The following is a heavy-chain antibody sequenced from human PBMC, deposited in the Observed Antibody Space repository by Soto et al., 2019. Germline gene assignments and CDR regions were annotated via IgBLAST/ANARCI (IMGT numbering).Heavy chain of an antibody. CDR3: ARSPMTTVTTKDY. CDR1: GGTFSSYT. CDR2: IIPILGIA. Sequence: SVKVSCKASGGTFSSYTISWVRQAPGQGLEWMGRIIPILGIANYAQKFQGRVTITADKSTSTAYMELSSLRSEDTAVYYCARSPMTTVTTKDYWGQGTLVTVSS. D-gene: IGHD4-17*01. J-gene: IGHJ4*02. V-gene: IGHV1-69*02.